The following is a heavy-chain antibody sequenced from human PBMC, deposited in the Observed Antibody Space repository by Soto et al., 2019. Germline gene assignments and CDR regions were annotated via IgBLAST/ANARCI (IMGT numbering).Heavy chain of an antibody. CDR2: ISNDALNK. J-gene: IGHJ6*02. CDR1: GFTFSGYG. CDR3: ARPRRDYYYYYGMDV. Sequence: QVQLVESGGGVVQPGRSLRLSCAASGFTFSGYGMHWVRQAPGKGLEWVAVISNDALNKYYADSVKGRFAISRDDSRNTLYWQMNSLRAEDTAGYYCARPRRDYYYYYGMDVWGQGTTVTVSS. V-gene: IGHV3-30*03.